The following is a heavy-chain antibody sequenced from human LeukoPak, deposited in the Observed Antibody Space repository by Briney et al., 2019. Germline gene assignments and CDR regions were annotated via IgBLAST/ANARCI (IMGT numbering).Heavy chain of an antibody. Sequence: SETLSLTCIVSGGFINSHYWSWIRQPPGKGLEWIGYITYSGNTKYNPSLKSRVTISVDTSKNQFSLKVSSVTAADTAVYYCARDRTKSRYFDLWGRGTLVTVSS. CDR1: GGFINSHY. J-gene: IGHJ2*01. V-gene: IGHV4-59*11. CDR3: ARDRTKSRYFDL. CDR2: ITYSGNT.